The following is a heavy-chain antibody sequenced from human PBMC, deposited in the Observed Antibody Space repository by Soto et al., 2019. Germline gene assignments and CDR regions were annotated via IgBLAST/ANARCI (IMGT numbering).Heavy chain of an antibody. CDR3: ARGAQGFFPVSGIYFYFDH. J-gene: IGHJ4*02. D-gene: IGHD3-22*01. Sequence: ASVKVSCKASGYIFTDHLIHWVRQSPGQGLQWVGWVHPDSGGTNVAQAFQDRVTMTADTSITTAYMDLARLRPDDTAIFYCARGAQGFFPVSGIYFYFDHWGQGTPVTSPQ. CDR2: VHPDSGGT. V-gene: IGHV1-2*02. CDR1: GYIFTDHL.